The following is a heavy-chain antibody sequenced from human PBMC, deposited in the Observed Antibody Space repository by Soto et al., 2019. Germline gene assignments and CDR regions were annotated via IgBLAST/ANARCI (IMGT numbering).Heavy chain of an antibody. CDR1: GGSISSYY. CDR2: IYYSGST. J-gene: IGHJ3*02. Sequence: PSETLSLTCTVSGGSISSYYWSWIRQPPGKGLEWIGYIYYSGSTNYNPSLKSRVTISVDTSKNQFSLKLSSVTAADTAVYYCARERGEGIVVVPGGAFDIWGQGTMVTVSS. V-gene: IGHV4-59*01. D-gene: IGHD2-2*01. CDR3: ARERGEGIVVVPGGAFDI.